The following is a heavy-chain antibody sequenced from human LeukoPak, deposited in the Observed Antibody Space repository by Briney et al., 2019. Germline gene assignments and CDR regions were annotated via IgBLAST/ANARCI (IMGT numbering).Heavy chain of an antibody. D-gene: IGHD3-10*01. V-gene: IGHV3-48*03. CDR1: GFTFSSYE. Sequence: GGSLRLSCAASGFTFSSYEMNWVRRAPGRGLEWVSYISSSGSTIYYADSVKGRFTISRDNAKNSLYLQMSSLRAEDTAVYYCARDRYYGSGIYDYWGQGTLVTVSS. J-gene: IGHJ4*02. CDR2: ISSSGSTI. CDR3: ARDRYYGSGIYDY.